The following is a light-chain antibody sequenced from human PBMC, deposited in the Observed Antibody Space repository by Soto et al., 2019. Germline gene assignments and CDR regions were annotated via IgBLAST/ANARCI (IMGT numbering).Light chain of an antibody. Sequence: ETVMTQSPATLSVSPGERPTLSCRASQSVSSNLAWYQQKPGQAPRLHIYDASTRATGIPARFSGSGSGTEFTLTISSLQSEDFAVYYCHQYNTWPLTFGPVTKVYIK. CDR3: HQYNTWPLT. J-gene: IGKJ3*01. V-gene: IGKV3-15*01. CDR2: DAS. CDR1: QSVSSN.